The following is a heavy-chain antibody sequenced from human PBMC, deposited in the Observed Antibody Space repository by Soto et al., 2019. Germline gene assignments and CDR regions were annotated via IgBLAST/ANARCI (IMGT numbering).Heavy chain of an antibody. CDR3: ASGLIVVVPAAYAKNYYYGMDV. Sequence: SVKVSCKASGGTFSSYAISWVRQAPGQGLEWMGGIIPIFGTANYAQKFQGRVTITADESTSTAYMELSSLRSEDTAVYYCASGLIVVVPAAYAKNYYYGMDVWGQGTTVTVSS. J-gene: IGHJ6*02. V-gene: IGHV1-69*13. CDR2: IIPIFGTA. D-gene: IGHD2-2*01. CDR1: GGTFSSYA.